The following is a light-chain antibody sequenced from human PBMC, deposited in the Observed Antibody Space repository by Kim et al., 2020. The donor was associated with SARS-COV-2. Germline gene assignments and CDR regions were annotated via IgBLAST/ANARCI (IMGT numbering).Light chain of an antibody. Sequence: QPVLTQPSSLSASPGASASLTCTWRSGINVGTYRIYWYQQKPGSPPQYLLRYKSDSDKQQGSGVPSRFSGSKDASANAGILLISGLQSEDGADYYCMIWHSSAWVFGGGTQLAVL. V-gene: IGLV5-45*03. CDR1: SGINVGTYR. CDR3: MIWHSSAWV. J-gene: IGLJ3*02. CDR2: YKSDSDK.